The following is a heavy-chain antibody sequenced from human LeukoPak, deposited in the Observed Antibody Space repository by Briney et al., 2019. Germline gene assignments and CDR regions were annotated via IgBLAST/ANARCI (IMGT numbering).Heavy chain of an antibody. D-gene: IGHD3-10*01. CDR1: RYTFSRYY. CDR3: ARDVQHGKVRRVKGYYYYMDV. J-gene: IGHJ6*03. CDR2: INTNSGGT. Sequence: ASVKVSGKAFRYTFSRYYMHWVRQAPGQGLEWMGWINTNSGGTKYAQKFQGRVTMTRATSIRTADMELSRLRSDETGVCYCARDVQHGKVRRVKGYYYYMDVWGKRTTVTTSS. V-gene: IGHV1-2*02.